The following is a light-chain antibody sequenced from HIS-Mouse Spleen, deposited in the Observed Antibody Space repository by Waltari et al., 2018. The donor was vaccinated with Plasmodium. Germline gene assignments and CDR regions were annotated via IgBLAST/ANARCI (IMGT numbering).Light chain of an antibody. J-gene: IGLJ2*01. V-gene: IGLV1-51*01. CDR3: GTWDSSLSAGVV. Sequence: QSVLTQPPSVSAAPGQKVTIPCSGRSSNIWNNYVSWYQQLPGTAPKLRIYDNNKRPSGIPDRFSGSKSGTSATLGITGLQTGDEADYYCGTWDSSLSAGVVFGGGTKLTVL. CDR1: SSNIWNNY. CDR2: DNN.